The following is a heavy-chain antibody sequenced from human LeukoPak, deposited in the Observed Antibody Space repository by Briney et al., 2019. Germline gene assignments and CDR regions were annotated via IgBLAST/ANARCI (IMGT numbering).Heavy chain of an antibody. CDR1: GYTFANYG. V-gene: IGHV1-18*01. Sequence: ASVKVSCKASGYTFANYGVGWVRQAPGQGLEWMGWISAYSGNTDYAQRFQGRITMTTDTSTSTAYMELRSLRSDDTAVYYCARRPRGYCSGGNCLLFDYWGRGTLVTVSS. CDR3: ARRPRGYCSGGNCLLFDY. J-gene: IGHJ4*02. CDR2: ISAYSGNT. D-gene: IGHD2-15*01.